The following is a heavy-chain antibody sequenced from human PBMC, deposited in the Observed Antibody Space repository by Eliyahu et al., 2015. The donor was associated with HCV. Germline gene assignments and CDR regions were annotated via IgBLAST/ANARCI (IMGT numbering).Heavy chain of an antibody. Sequence: QVQLQQWGAGLLKPSXTLSLTCAVYGGSFSGYYWSFIRQPPGKGLEWIGEINHSGSTNYNPSLKSRVTISVDTSKNQFSLKLSSVTAADTAVYYCARDTFYGSGSYYNWFDPWGQGTLVTVSS. CDR2: INHSGST. CDR1: GGSFSGYY. V-gene: IGHV4-34*01. D-gene: IGHD3-10*01. J-gene: IGHJ5*02. CDR3: ARDTFYGSGSYYNWFDP.